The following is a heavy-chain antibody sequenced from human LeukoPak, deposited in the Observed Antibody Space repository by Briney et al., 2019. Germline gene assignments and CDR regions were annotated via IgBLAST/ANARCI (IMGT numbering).Heavy chain of an antibody. CDR1: GGSFSGYY. CDR2: IYYSGST. Sequence: SETLSLTCAVYGGSFSGYYWSWIRQPPGKGLEWIGYIYYSGSTNYNPSLKSRVTISVDTSKNQFSLKLSSVTAADTAVYYCARGPYDSSGYYSDYWGQGTLVTVSS. J-gene: IGHJ4*02. D-gene: IGHD3-22*01. V-gene: IGHV4-59*01. CDR3: ARGPYDSSGYYSDY.